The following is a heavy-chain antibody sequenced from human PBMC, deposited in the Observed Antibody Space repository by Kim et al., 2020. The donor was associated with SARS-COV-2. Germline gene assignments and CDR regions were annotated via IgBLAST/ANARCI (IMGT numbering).Heavy chain of an antibody. CDR1: GFTFSSYA. CDR2: ISYDGSNK. V-gene: IGHV3-30-3*01. CDR3: ARDPTSITIFGVDYYYG. Sequence: GGSLRLSCAASGFTFSSYAMHWVRQAPGKGLEWVAVISYDGSNKYYADSVKGRFTISRDNSKNTLYLQMNSLRAEDTAVYYCARDPTSITIFGVDYYYG. J-gene: IGHJ6*01. D-gene: IGHD3-3*01.